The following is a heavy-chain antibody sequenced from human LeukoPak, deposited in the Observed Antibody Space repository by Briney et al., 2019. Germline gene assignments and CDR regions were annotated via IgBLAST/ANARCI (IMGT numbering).Heavy chain of an antibody. Sequence: ASVKVSCKASGYDLSTSGISWVRQAPGQGLEWMGWINPNSGGTNYAQKFQGRVTMTRDTSFSTAYMELSRLRSDDTAVYYCARSWGELRYRYFDYWGQGTLVTVSS. CDR3: ARSWGELRYRYFDY. CDR2: INPNSGGT. J-gene: IGHJ4*02. CDR1: GYDLSTSG. D-gene: IGHD1-26*01. V-gene: IGHV1-2*02.